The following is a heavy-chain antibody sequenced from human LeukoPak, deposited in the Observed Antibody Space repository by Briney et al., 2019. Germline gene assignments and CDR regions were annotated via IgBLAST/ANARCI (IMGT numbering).Heavy chain of an antibody. CDR1: GGSISSYY. CDR2: IYYSGST. Sequence: SETLSLTCTVSGGSISSYYWSWIRQPPGKGLEWIGYIYYSGSTNYNPSLKSRVTISVDTSKNQFSLKLSSVTAADTAVYYCASLYCRSTSCYGGWFDPWGQGTLVTVSS. CDR3: ASLYCRSTSCYGGWFDP. D-gene: IGHD2-2*01. J-gene: IGHJ5*02. V-gene: IGHV4-59*01.